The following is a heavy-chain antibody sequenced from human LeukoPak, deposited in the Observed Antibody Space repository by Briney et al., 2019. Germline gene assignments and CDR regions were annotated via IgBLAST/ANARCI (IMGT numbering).Heavy chain of an antibody. CDR2: IYYSGST. CDR3: ASEAPGYCSSTSCYGGYFQH. J-gene: IGHJ1*01. CDR1: GVSISSYY. V-gene: IGHV4-59*01. D-gene: IGHD2-2*01. Sequence: SETLSRTCTVSGVSISSYYWSWIRQPPGKGLEWIGYIYYSGSTNYNPSLKSRVTISVDTSKNQFSLKLSSVTAADTAVYYCASEAPGYCSSTSCYGGYFQHWGQGTLVTVSS.